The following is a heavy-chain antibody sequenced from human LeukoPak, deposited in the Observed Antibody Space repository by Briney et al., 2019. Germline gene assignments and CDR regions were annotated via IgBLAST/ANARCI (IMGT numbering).Heavy chain of an antibody. V-gene: IGHV5-51*01. CDR3: ARHVNWFDP. CDR2: IYPGDSDT. Sequence: PGESLRISCKASGYIFTNYWIGWVRQMPGKGLEWMGIIYPGDSDTRYSPSFQGQVTISADKSISTAYLQWSSLQASDTAMYYCARHVNWFDPWGQGTLVTVSS. J-gene: IGHJ5*02. CDR1: GYIFTNYW.